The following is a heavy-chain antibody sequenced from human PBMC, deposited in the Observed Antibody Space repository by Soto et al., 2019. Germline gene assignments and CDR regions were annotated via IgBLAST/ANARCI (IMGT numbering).Heavy chain of an antibody. CDR2: IIPIFGTA. CDR1: GGTFSSYA. CDR3: ARARPLYLVTATSIFDY. V-gene: IGHV1-69*06. J-gene: IGHJ4*02. D-gene: IGHD2-21*02. Sequence: GASVKVSCKASGGTFSSYAISWVRQAPGQGLEWMGGIIPIFGTANYAQKFQGRVTITADKSTSTAYMELSSLRSEDTAVYYCARARPLYLVTATSIFDYWGQGTLVTVSS.